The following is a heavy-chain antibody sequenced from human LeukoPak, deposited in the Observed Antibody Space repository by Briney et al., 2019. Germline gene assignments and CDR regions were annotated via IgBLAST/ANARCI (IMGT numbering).Heavy chain of an antibody. CDR1: GVSISSSNSY. Sequence: SETLSLTCTVSGVSISSSNSYWGWIRQPPGKGLEWIGSTYYSGNTYYNASLKSQVSISIDTSKNQFSLRLTSVTAADTAVYYCARQTGSGLFILPGGQGTLVTVS. CDR3: ARQTGSGLFILP. J-gene: IGHJ4*02. V-gene: IGHV4-39*01. CDR2: TYYSGNT. D-gene: IGHD3/OR15-3a*01.